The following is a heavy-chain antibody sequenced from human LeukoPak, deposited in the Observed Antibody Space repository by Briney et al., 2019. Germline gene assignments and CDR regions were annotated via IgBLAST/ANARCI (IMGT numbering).Heavy chain of an antibody. V-gene: IGHV1-18*01. Sequence: EASVKVSCKASGYTFTGYGISWVRQAPGQGLEWMGWISAYNGNTNYAQKLQGRVTMTTDTSTSTAYMELRSLRSDDTAVYYCARDPTTTEAHDYWGQGTLVTVSS. D-gene: IGHD1-1*01. CDR3: ARDPTTTEAHDY. J-gene: IGHJ4*02. CDR2: ISAYNGNT. CDR1: GYTFTGYG.